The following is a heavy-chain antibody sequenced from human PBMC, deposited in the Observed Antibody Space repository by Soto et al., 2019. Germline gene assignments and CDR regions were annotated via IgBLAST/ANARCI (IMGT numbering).Heavy chain of an antibody. CDR2: ISGSGGST. V-gene: IGHV3-23*01. Sequence: EVQLLESGGGLVQPGGSLRLSCAASGFTFSSYAMSWVRQAPGKGLEWVSAISGSGGSTYYADSVKGRFTISRDNSKNTLYLQMNSLRAEDTAVYYCAKEGVSGYCISTSCYWPGDYYYGMDVWGQGTTVTVSS. J-gene: IGHJ6*02. CDR3: AKEGVSGYCISTSCYWPGDYYYGMDV. D-gene: IGHD2-2*01. CDR1: GFTFSSYA.